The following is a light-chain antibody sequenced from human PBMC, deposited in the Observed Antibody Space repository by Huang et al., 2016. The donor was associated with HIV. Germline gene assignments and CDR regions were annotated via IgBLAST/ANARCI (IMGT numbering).Light chain of an antibody. V-gene: IGKV3-15*01. CDR1: QSVSSN. CDR2: GAS. J-gene: IGKJ3*01. CDR3: QQYNNWPPEET. Sequence: EIVMTQSPATLSVSPGERATLSCRASQSVSSNLAWYQQKPGQAPRPLIYGASTRATGIPARFSGSGSGTDFTLTITSLQSEDFAVYYCQQYNNWPPEETFGPGTKVDFK.